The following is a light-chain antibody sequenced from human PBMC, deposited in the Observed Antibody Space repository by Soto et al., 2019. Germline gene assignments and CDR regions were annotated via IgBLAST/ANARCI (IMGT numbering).Light chain of an antibody. Sequence: ETTLTQSPDTLSLSPGEGATLSCRASQIIGSAYLAWYQQKPGQAPRLLIFGASTRATGTPHRFRGSGSGTDFTLTLSALESEDVGVYYCQHYGRSPSFGRGTKVEIK. V-gene: IGKV3-20*01. CDR1: QIIGSAY. CDR2: GAS. CDR3: QHYGRSPS. J-gene: IGKJ1*01.